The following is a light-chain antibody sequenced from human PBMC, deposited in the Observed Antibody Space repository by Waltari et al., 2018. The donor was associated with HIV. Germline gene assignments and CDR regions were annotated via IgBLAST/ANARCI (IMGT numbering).Light chain of an antibody. J-gene: IGLJ3*02. CDR1: SSNIGAGYD. CDR2: GNN. Sequence: QSVLTQPPSVSGAPGQRVTISCTGRSSNIGAGYDVHWYQQLPGTAPKLLICGNNNRPSGVPDRFSGSKSGTSASLAITGLQAEDEADYYCQSYYSSLSGWVFGGGTKLTVL. V-gene: IGLV1-40*01. CDR3: QSYYSSLSGWV.